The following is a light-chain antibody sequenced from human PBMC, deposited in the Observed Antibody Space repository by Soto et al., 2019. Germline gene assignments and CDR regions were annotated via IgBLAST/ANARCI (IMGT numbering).Light chain of an antibody. Sequence: QSVLTQPRSVXXXPGQSVTISCTGTSSDVGGYNYVSWYQKYPGKAPRLMIYDVSKRPSGVPDRFSGSKSGNTASLTISGLQAEHEADYYCCSHAGSFTLVFGGGTKLTVL. CDR1: SSDVGGYNY. CDR2: DVS. V-gene: IGLV2-11*01. CDR3: CSHAGSFTLV. J-gene: IGLJ2*01.